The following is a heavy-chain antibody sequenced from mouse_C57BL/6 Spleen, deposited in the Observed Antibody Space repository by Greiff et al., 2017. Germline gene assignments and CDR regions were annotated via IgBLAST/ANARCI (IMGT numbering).Heavy chain of an antibody. CDR2: IDPANGNT. V-gene: IGHV14-3*01. D-gene: IGHD1-1*01. CDR3: ASYYYGSSYRSYFDY. J-gene: IGHJ2*01. CDR1: GFNIKNTY. Sequence: VQLQQSVAELVRPGASVKLSCTASGFNIKNTYMHWVKQRPEQGLEWIGRIDPANGNTKYAPKFQGKATITADTSSNTAYLQLSSLTSEDTAIYYCASYYYGSSYRSYFDYWGQGTTLTVSS.